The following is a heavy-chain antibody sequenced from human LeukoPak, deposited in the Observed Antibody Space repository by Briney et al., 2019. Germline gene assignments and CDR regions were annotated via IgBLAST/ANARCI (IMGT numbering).Heavy chain of an antibody. CDR1: GFTFSSYA. J-gene: IGHJ4*02. Sequence: GGSPTLSCAASGFTFSSYAMTWVRQAPGKGLEWVSSISGSGGTTYYAGSVKGRFTISRDNSKNTLYLQMNSLRAEDTAVYYCAKDGRGSGSYYYFDYWGQGTLVTVSP. CDR3: AKDGRGSGSYYYFDY. CDR2: ISGSGGTT. D-gene: IGHD3-10*01. V-gene: IGHV3-23*01.